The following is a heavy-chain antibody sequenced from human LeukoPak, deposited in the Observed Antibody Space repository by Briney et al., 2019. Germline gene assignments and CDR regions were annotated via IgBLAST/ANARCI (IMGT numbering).Heavy chain of an antibody. CDR1: GFTFSSYW. Sequence: QTGGSLRLSCAAPGFTFSSYWMSWVRQAPGKGLEWVANIHQDGGQKFYVDSVEGRFTISRDNAKDSVYLHMNSLRADDTAVYYCARGNSFDYWGQGTLVTVSS. V-gene: IGHV3-7*01. D-gene: IGHD1-1*01. CDR2: IHQDGGQK. J-gene: IGHJ4*02. CDR3: ARGNSFDY.